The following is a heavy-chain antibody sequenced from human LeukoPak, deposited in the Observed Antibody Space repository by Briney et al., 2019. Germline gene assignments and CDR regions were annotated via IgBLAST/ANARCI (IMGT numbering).Heavy chain of an antibody. CDR1: GYTFTSYY. V-gene: IGHV1-46*01. CDR3: ARDQKRIAAAGLFDY. CDR2: INPSGGST. Sequence: ASVKVSCKASGYTFTSYYMHWVRQAPGQGLEWMGIINPSGGSTSYAQKFQGRVTMTRDTSTSTVYMGLSSLRSEDTAVYYCARDQKRIAAAGLFDYWGQGTLGTVSS. D-gene: IGHD6-13*01. J-gene: IGHJ4*02.